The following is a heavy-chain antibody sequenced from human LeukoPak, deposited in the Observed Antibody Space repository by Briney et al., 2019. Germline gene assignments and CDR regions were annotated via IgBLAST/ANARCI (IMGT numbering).Heavy chain of an antibody. CDR2: IIPIFGTA. Sequence: SVKVSCKASGGTFSSYAISWVRQAPRQGLEWMGGIIPIFGTANYAQKFQGRVTITADESTSTAYMELSSLRSEDTAVYYCARGSQQLAPFDYWGQGTLVTVSS. CDR1: GGTFSSYA. CDR3: ARGSQQLAPFDY. D-gene: IGHD6-13*01. J-gene: IGHJ4*02. V-gene: IGHV1-69*13.